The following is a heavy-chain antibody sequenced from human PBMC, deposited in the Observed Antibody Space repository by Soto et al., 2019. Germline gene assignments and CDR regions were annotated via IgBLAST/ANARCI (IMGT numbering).Heavy chain of an antibody. V-gene: IGHV3-23*01. CDR2: ISGSGGST. D-gene: IGHD3-22*01. CDR3: AKDHGGEDYDSSGYYYGSDY. J-gene: IGHJ4*02. CDR1: GFTFSSYA. Sequence: PGGSLRLSCAASGFTFSSYAMSWVRQAPGKGLEWVSAISGSGGSTYYADSVKGRFTISRDNSKNTLYLQMNSLRAEDTAVYYCAKDHGGEDYDSSGYYYGSDYWGQGTLVTVSS.